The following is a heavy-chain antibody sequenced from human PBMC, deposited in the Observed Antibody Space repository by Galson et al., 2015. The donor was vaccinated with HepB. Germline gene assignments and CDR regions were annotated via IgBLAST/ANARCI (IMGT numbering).Heavy chain of an antibody. V-gene: IGHV7-4-1*02. Sequence: SVKVSCKASGYTFTSYAMNWVRQAPGQGLEWMGWINTNTGNPTYAQGFTGRFVFSLDTSVSTAYLQISSLKAEDTAVYYCARDRCGCSSTSCYCNWFDPWGQGTLVTVSS. CDR2: INTNTGNP. D-gene: IGHD2-2*01. J-gene: IGHJ5*02. CDR3: ARDRCGCSSTSCYCNWFDP. CDR1: GYTFTSYA.